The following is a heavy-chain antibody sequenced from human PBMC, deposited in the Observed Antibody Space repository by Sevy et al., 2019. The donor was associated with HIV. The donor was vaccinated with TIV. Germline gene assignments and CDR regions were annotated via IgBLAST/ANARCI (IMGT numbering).Heavy chain of an antibody. Sequence: ASVKVSCKVSGYTLTELSMHWVRQAPGKGLEWMGGFDPEDGETIYAQKFQGRVTMTEDKSTDTAYMELSSLRSEDTAVYYCATGSTYYYDSSGYYFSDYWGQGTLVTVSS. CDR3: ATGSTYYYDSSGYYFSDY. D-gene: IGHD3-22*01. CDR1: GYTLTELS. CDR2: FDPEDGET. J-gene: IGHJ4*02. V-gene: IGHV1-24*01.